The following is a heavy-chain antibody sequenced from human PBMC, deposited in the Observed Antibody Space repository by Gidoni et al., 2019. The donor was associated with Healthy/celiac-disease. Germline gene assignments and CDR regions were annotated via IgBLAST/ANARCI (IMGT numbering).Heavy chain of an antibody. CDR2: IIPILGIA. Sequence: QVQLVQSGAEVKKPGSSVKVSCKASGGTFSSYTISWVRQAPGQGLEWMGRIIPILGIANYAQKFQGRVTITADKSTSTAYMELSSLRSEDTAVYYCARDGYNYVDYYYYGMDVWGQGTTVTVSS. CDR1: GGTFSSYT. V-gene: IGHV1-69*08. D-gene: IGHD5-12*01. CDR3: ARDGYNYVDYYYYGMDV. J-gene: IGHJ6*02.